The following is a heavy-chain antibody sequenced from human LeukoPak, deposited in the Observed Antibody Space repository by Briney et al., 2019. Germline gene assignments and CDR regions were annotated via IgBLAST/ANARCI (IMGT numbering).Heavy chain of an antibody. CDR3: ARDYGSGSWYYFDY. Sequence: SETLSLTCTVSGYSISSGYYWGWIRQPPGKGLEWIGSFYDSGNTYYNPSLKSRVTMSVDTSKNQFSLKLSSVTAADTAVYYCARDYGSGSWYYFDYWGQGTLVTVSS. CDR2: FYDSGNT. D-gene: IGHD3-10*01. V-gene: IGHV4-38-2*02. J-gene: IGHJ4*02. CDR1: GYSISSGYY.